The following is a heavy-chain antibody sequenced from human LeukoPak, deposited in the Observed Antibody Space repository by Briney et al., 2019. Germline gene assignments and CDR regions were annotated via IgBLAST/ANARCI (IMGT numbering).Heavy chain of an antibody. D-gene: IGHD3-22*01. CDR1: GFTFSSYS. J-gene: IGHJ4*02. CDR3: AKDAYDSSGYSHFDY. CDR2: ISSSSSYI. Sequence: KSGGSLRLSCAASGFTFSSYSMNWVRQAPGKGLEWVSSISSSSSYIYYADSVKGRFTVSRDNSKNTLYLQMNSLRAEDTAVYYCAKDAYDSSGYSHFDYWGQGTLVTVSS. V-gene: IGHV3-21*04.